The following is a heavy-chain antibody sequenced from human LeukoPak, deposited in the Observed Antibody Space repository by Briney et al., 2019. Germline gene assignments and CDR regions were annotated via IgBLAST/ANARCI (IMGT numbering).Heavy chain of an antibody. CDR2: ISWNSGSI. D-gene: IGHD1-1*01. Sequence: GGSLRLSCAASGFTFDDYAMLWARQAPGKGLEWVSGISWNSGSIGYADSVKGRFTISRDNSKNTLYLQMNSLRAEDTAVYYCARWTSFHSFDIWGQGTMVTVSS. CDR1: GFTFDDYA. J-gene: IGHJ3*02. V-gene: IGHV3-9*01. CDR3: ARWTSFHSFDI.